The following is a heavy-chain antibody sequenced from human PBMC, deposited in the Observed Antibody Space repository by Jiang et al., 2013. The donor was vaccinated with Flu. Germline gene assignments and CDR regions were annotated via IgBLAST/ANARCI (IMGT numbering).Heavy chain of an antibody. CDR2: LLQWEH. CDR3: ARTPWGDCSGGSCPAYFDY. CDR1: VAPSAVVVTT. J-gene: IGHJ4*02. Sequence: GLVKPSQTLSLTCTVSVAPSAVVVTTGAGSAXTQEGPGVDWVHLLQWEHLLQPSPKSRVTISVDTSKNQFSLKLSSVTAADTAVYYCARTPWGDCSGGSCPAYFDYWGQGTLVTVSS. D-gene: IGHD2-15*01. V-gene: IGHV4-31*03.